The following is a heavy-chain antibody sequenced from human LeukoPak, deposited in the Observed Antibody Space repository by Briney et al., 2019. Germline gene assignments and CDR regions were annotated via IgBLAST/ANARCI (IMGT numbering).Heavy chain of an antibody. CDR3: ARGGYGGNWGYFDY. J-gene: IGHJ4*02. Sequence: GGTLRLSCAASRFTLSSYGMHWVRQAPGKGLGCVSRIYTDVSSTKYADSVKGRFTISRDNAMNTLSLQMNSLRAEDTAVYSCARGGYGGNWGYFDYWGQGTLVTASS. CDR2: IYTDVSST. D-gene: IGHD4-23*01. CDR1: RFTLSSYG. V-gene: IGHV3-74*03.